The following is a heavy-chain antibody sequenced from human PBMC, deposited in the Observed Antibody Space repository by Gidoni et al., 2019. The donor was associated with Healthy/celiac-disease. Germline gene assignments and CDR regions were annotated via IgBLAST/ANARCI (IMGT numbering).Heavy chain of an antibody. CDR1: GFTFSDYY. Sequence: QVQLVESGGGLVKPGGSLRLSCAASGFTFSDYYMSWIRQAPGKGLEWVSYISSSSSYTNYADSVKGRFTISRDNAKNSLYLQMNSLRAEDTAVYYCAREPCSSTSCPLDYWGQGTLVTVSS. D-gene: IGHD2-2*01. CDR2: ISSSSSYT. J-gene: IGHJ4*02. V-gene: IGHV3-11*06. CDR3: AREPCSSTSCPLDY.